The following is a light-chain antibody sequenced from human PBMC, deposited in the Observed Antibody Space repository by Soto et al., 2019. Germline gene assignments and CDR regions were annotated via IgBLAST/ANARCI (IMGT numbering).Light chain of an antibody. Sequence: DIQMTQSPSSLSASVGDTVSITCRASQRIGTWVACFQHKPGKELMVVVYAGFSLGSGVRSRFSGSGSGSEFTISILRLEDVASYTCHCDKSISRVTFGGGTKVDIK. CDR3: DKSISRVT. CDR2: AGF. V-gene: IGKV1-5*01. J-gene: IGKJ4*01. CDR1: QRIGTW.